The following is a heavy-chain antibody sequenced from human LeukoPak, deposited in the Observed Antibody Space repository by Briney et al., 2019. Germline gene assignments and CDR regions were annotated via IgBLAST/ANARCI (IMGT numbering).Heavy chain of an antibody. CDR2: IIPIFGTA. J-gene: IGHJ5*02. V-gene: IGHV1-69*13. D-gene: IGHD1-26*01. Sequence: GASVKVSCKASGGTFSGYAISWVRQAPGQGLEWMGGIIPIFGTANYAQKFQGRVTITADESTSTAYMELSSLRSEDTAVYYCARSHGIVGATNWFDPWGQGTLVTVSS. CDR3: ARSHGIVGATNWFDP. CDR1: GGTFSGYA.